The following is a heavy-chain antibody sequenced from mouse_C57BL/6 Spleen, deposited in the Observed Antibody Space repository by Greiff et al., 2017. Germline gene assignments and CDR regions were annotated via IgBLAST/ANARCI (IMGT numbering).Heavy chain of an antibody. D-gene: IGHD1-1*01. CDR3: ARSSITTVVDY. Sequence: VQRVESGAELVKPGASVKISCKASGYAFSSYWMNWVKQRPGKGLEWIGQIYPGDGDTNYNGKFKGKATLTADKSSSTAYMQLSSLTSEDSAVYFCARSSITTVVDYWGQGTTLTVSS. J-gene: IGHJ2*01. CDR2: IYPGDGDT. V-gene: IGHV1-80*01. CDR1: GYAFSSYW.